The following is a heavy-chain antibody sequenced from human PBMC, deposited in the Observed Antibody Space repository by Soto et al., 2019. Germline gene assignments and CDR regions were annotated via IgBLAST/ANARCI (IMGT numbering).Heavy chain of an antibody. CDR3: AREPRYCRGGSCSITGDAYDI. D-gene: IGHD2-15*01. CDR2: ISNRGDT. Sequence: AGVSLRLSCTASGFIVSDTYVNWVRQAPGKGLEWVSVISNRGDTHYADSVRGRFSLSRDISDNTLHLQMNNLRVEDTAVYYCAREPRYCRGGSCSITGDAYDIWGQGTMVTVSS. CDR1: GFIVSDTY. V-gene: IGHV3-66*01. J-gene: IGHJ3*02.